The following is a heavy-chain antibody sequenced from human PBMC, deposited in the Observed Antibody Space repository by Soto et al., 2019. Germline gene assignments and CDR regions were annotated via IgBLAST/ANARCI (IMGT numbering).Heavy chain of an antibody. CDR3: ARMGSTFGQTDY. D-gene: IGHD3-10*01. CDR2: ISPIFGTA. Sequence: QVQLVQSGAEVKKPGSSVKVSCKASGGTFSSYAISWVRQAPGQGLEWMGGISPIFGTANDAQKFQGRVTITADEATSPAYGEQSSRRSEDTAVYYCARMGSTFGQTDYWGQGTLVTFCS. J-gene: IGHJ4*02. CDR1: GGTFSSYA. V-gene: IGHV1-69*01.